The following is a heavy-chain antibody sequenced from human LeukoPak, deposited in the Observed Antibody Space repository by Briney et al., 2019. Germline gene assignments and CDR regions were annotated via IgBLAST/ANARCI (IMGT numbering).Heavy chain of an antibody. J-gene: IGHJ4*02. CDR1: GGSFSGYY. D-gene: IGHD1-26*01. Sequence: SETLSLTCAVYGGSFSGYYWSWIRQPPGKGLEWIGEINHSGSTNYNPSLKSRVTISVDTSKNQFSLKLSSVTAADTAVYYRARVDSGSYYVKLLDYWGQGTLVTVSS. CDR2: INHSGST. CDR3: ARVDSGSYYVKLLDY. V-gene: IGHV4-34*01.